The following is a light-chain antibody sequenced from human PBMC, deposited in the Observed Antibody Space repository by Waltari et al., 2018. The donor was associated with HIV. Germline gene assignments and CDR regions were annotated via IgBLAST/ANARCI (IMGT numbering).Light chain of an antibody. CDR2: DAS. CDR3: QQRSNWPPYT. J-gene: IGKJ2*01. CDR1: QSVRSY. V-gene: IGKV3-11*01. Sequence: EIVLTQSPATLSLSPGERATLSCRASQSVRSYLAWYQQKPGQAPSLLIYDASKRPTGIPARFSGSGSGTDFTLTISSLESEDSAVYYCQQRSNWPPYTFGQGTKLEIK.